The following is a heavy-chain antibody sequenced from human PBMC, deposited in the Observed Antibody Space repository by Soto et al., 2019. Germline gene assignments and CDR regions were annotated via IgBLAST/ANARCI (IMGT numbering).Heavy chain of an antibody. V-gene: IGHV5-51*01. CDR2: IYPGDSDT. Sequence: GQSLKISCKGSGYSFTSYWIGWVRQMPGKRLEWMGIIYPGDSDTRYSTSFQGQVTISADKSISTAYLQWSSLKASDTAMYYCARAKAYSNYASRYYYYYGMDVWGQGTRVTVSS. J-gene: IGHJ6*02. CDR1: GYSFTSYW. CDR3: ARAKAYSNYASRYYYYYGMDV. D-gene: IGHD4-4*01.